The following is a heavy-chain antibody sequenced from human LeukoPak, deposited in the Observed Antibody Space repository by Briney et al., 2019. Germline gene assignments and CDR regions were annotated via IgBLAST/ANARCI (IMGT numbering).Heavy chain of an antibody. CDR2: ISGSGGST. V-gene: IGHV3-23*01. J-gene: IGHJ3*02. CDR3: AKDKGYYYDSSGSKRDDAFDI. CDR1: GFTFSSYA. Sequence: GGSLRLSCAASGFTFSSYAMSWVRQAPGKGLEWVSAISGSGGSTYYADSVKGRFTISRDNSKNTLYLQMNSLRAEDTAVYYCAKDKGYYYDSSGSKRDDAFDIWGQGTMVTVSS. D-gene: IGHD3-22*01.